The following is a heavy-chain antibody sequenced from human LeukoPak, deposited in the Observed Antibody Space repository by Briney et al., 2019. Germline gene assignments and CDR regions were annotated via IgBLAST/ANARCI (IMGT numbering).Heavy chain of an antibody. D-gene: IGHD3-22*01. V-gene: IGHV4-31*03. Sequence: SETLSLTCTVSGGSISSGGYYWSWIRQHPGKGLEWIGYIYYSGSTYYNPSLKSRVTISVDTSKNQFSLKLSSVTAADTAVYYCASIPRIFHSSGYYYYYGMDVWGQGTTVTVSS. CDR2: IYYSGST. CDR1: GGSISSGGYY. CDR3: ASIPRIFHSSGYYYYYGMDV. J-gene: IGHJ6*02.